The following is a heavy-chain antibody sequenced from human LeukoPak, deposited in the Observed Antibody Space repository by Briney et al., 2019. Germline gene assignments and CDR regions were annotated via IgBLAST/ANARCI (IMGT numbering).Heavy chain of an antibody. D-gene: IGHD3-10*01. J-gene: IGHJ4*02. V-gene: IGHV4-39*01. CDR1: GGSIISGDYY. CDR2: IYSAGST. Sequence: PSETLSLTCNVSGGSIISGDYYWGWIRQPPGKGLEWIANIYSAGSTQYNPPLRSRVTISADASKNQFFLKLTSVTAADTAVYYCTRRTYGVEFDYWGQGSLVTVSS. CDR3: TRRTYGVEFDY.